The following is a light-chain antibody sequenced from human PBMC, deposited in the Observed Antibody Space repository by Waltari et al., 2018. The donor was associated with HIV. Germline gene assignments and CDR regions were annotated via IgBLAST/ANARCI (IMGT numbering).Light chain of an antibody. J-gene: IGLJ2*01. Sequence: QSALTQPPSASGSPGQSVTISCTGTSSDVGPYDYVSWYHQHPDKAPRLIIYEVNKRPSGVPDRCSGAKSGNTASLTVSGLQAEDEADYYGTSYAGSNNLVIFGGGTKVTVL. CDR3: TSYAGSNNLVI. CDR1: SSDVGPYDY. CDR2: EVN. V-gene: IGLV2-8*01.